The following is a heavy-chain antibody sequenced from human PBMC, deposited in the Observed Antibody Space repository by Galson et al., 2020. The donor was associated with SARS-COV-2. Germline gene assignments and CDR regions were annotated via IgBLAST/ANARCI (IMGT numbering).Heavy chain of an antibody. Sequence: GGSLRLSCAASGFTFNNYAMSWVRQAPGKGLEWVSSIRGSGSNTYYADSVKGRFTMSRDNSKNTLYLQMNSLRTEDTAIYYCAKDGGGWYTSGWYYFDYWGQGTLVTVSS. J-gene: IGHJ4*02. V-gene: IGHV3-23*01. D-gene: IGHD6-19*01. CDR1: GFTFNNYA. CDR2: IRGSGSNT. CDR3: AKDGGGWYTSGWYYFDY.